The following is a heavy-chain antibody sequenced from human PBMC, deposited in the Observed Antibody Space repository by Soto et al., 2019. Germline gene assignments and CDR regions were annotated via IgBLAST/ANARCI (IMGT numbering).Heavy chain of an antibody. D-gene: IGHD5-18*01. V-gene: IGHV1-69*01. J-gene: IGHJ6*02. CDR1: GGTFSSYA. Sequence: QVQLVQSGAEVKKPGSSVKVSCKASGGTFSSYAISWVRQAPGQGLEWMGGIIPIFGTANYAQKFQGRVTITADESTSTAYVELSSLRSEDTAVYYCARPLGAMVDRYYYGMDVWGQGTTVTVSS. CDR3: ARPLGAMVDRYYYGMDV. CDR2: IIPIFGTA.